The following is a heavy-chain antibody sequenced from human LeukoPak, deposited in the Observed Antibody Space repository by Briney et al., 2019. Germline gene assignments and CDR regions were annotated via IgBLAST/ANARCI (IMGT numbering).Heavy chain of an antibody. CDR1: GGSVSSYY. J-gene: IGHJ3*01. Sequence: SETLSFSCTASGGSVSSYYWSWIRRPPGRGLEWIAYLSHSGSSDSNPSLTSRVTTLVDTSKNQCSLKLTSVTAADTAVYYCARALYGNAWYDFDLWGHGTMVTVSS. V-gene: IGHV4-59*02. CDR3: ARALYGNAWYDFDL. D-gene: IGHD2-2*02. CDR2: LSHSGSS.